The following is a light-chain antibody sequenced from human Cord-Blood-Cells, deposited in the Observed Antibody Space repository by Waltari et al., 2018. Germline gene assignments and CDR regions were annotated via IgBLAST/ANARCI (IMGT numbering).Light chain of an antibody. CDR1: QSVSSY. CDR3: QQRSNWPPLT. CDR2: DAS. Sequence: EIVLTHSPATLSLPLGDRATLACRARQSVSSYLAWYQQKPGQAPRLLIYDASNRATGIPARFSGSVSGTDFTLTISSLEPEDFAVYYCQQRSNWPPLTFGGGTKVEIK. J-gene: IGKJ4*01. V-gene: IGKV3-11*01.